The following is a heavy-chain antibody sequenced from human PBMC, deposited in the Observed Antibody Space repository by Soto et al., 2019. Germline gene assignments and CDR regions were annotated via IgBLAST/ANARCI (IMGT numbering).Heavy chain of an antibody. J-gene: IGHJ6*02. CDR3: ARDTGPNGYNYYYFGMDV. CDR1: GFTFSNYA. V-gene: IGHV3-30-3*01. D-gene: IGHD5-18*01. Sequence: QVHLVESGGGVVQPGRSLRLSCAASGFTFSNYAMHWVRQAPGKGLEWVAVISYDGSDKYNANSVKGRFTICRDNSTNTLYLQMNSLRAEDTAVYYCARDTGPNGYNYYYFGMDVWGQGTTVTVS. CDR2: ISYDGSDK.